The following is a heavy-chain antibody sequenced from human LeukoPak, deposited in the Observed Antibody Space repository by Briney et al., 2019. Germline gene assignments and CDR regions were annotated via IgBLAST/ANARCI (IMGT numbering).Heavy chain of an antibody. CDR3: ARGFYDGSGNDAFDI. J-gene: IGHJ3*02. Sequence: ASVKVSCKASGYTFTGYYMHWVRQAPGQGLEWMGWINPNSGGTHYALKFQGRVTMTRDTSISTAYMELSRLRSDDTAVYYCARGFYDGSGNDAFDIWGQGTMVTVSS. D-gene: IGHD3-22*01. CDR2: INPNSGGT. CDR1: GYTFTGYY. V-gene: IGHV1-2*02.